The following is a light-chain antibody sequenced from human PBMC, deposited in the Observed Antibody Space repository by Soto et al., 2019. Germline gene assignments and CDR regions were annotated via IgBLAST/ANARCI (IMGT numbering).Light chain of an antibody. J-gene: IGKJ4*01. V-gene: IGKV3-15*01. CDR3: QQYKNWPLT. CDR1: QSLTSY. Sequence: EIVMTQSPATLSVSPGEAATLSCRASQSLTSYLAWYQQKPDQAPRLLIYGISTRATDIPARFSGSGSGTEFTLTISSLQSEDFAVYYCQQYKNWPLTFGGGTKVDIK. CDR2: GIS.